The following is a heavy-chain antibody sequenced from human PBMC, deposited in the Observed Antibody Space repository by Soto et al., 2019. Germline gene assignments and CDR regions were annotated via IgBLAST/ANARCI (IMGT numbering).Heavy chain of an antibody. CDR1: GFTFRSFG. J-gene: IGHJ5*02. V-gene: IGHV3-21*01. CDR2: ISSHSDYI. Sequence: GGSLRLSCAASGFTFRSFGINWVRQAPGKGLEWVSSISSHSDYIYYADSVKGRFSISRDNAKNSVSLQMNSLRAEDTAVYYCARVLGSGLNWLDPWGQGTLVTVSS. D-gene: IGHD3-10*01. CDR3: ARVLGSGLNWLDP.